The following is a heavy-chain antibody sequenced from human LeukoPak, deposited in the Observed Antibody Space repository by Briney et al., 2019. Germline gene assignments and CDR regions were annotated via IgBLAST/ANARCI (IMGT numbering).Heavy chain of an antibody. Sequence: RAGGSLRLSCAASGFTCSSYAMSWVRQAPGKGLDWVSAISGSGDSTYYADSVKGRFTISRDNSKNTLYLQMNSLRAEDTAVYYCAKDLTSYYASGPYGMDVWGQGTTVTVSS. CDR3: AKDLTSYYASGPYGMDV. V-gene: IGHV3-23*01. D-gene: IGHD3-10*01. CDR2: ISGSGDST. CDR1: GFTCSSYA. J-gene: IGHJ6*02.